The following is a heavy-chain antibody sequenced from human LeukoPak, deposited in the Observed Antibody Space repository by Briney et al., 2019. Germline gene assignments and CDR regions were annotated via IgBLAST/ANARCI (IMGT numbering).Heavy chain of an antibody. D-gene: IGHD3-10*01. Sequence: SETLSLTCTVSGGSLSTYYWSWIRQPAGKGLEWIGRIYTSGSTNYNPSLNSRVTISVDTSKNQCSLKLTSVTAADTAVYYCARHYGSGMDYFDPWGQGTLVTVSS. CDR1: GGSLSTYY. CDR2: IYTSGST. CDR3: ARHYGSGMDYFDP. J-gene: IGHJ5*02. V-gene: IGHV4-4*07.